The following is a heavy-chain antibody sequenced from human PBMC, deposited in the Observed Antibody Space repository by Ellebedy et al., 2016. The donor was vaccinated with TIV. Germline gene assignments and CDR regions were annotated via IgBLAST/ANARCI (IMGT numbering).Heavy chain of an antibody. CDR3: ASRGYSGYETWFNP. Sequence: SVKVSXXASGGTFSSYAISWVRQAPGQGLEWMGRIIPILGIANYAQKFQGRVTITADESTSTAYMELSSLRSEDTAVYYCASRGYSGYETWFNPWGQGTLVTVSS. V-gene: IGHV1-69*04. J-gene: IGHJ5*02. CDR2: IIPILGIA. CDR1: GGTFSSYA. D-gene: IGHD5-12*01.